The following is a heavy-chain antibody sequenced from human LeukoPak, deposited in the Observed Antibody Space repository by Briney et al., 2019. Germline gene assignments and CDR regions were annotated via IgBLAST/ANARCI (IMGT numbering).Heavy chain of an antibody. V-gene: IGHV3-30*19. D-gene: IGHD3-3*01. CDR2: ISYDGSNK. CDR3: ARVGEGNYDFWSGPSYYYYYGMDV. Sequence: GGSLRLSCAASGFTFSSYGMHWVRQAPGKGLEWVAVISYDGSNKYYADSVKGRFTISRDNSKNTLYLQMNSLRAEDTAVYYYARVGEGNYDFWSGPSYYYYYGMDVWGQGTTVTVSS. J-gene: IGHJ6*02. CDR1: GFTFSSYG.